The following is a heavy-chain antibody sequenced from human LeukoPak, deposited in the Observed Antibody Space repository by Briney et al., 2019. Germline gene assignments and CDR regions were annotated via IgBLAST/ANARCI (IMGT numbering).Heavy chain of an antibody. Sequence: ASVKVSCKASGYTFSSYGISWVRQAPGQGLEWMGWISGYNGNTNYAQKLQGRVTMTSDTSTSTAYMELRSLRSDDTAVYYCARDLHRVVVRGVPHYYYYMDVWGEGTTVTISS. J-gene: IGHJ6*03. CDR3: ARDLHRVVVRGVPHYYYYMDV. V-gene: IGHV1-18*01. D-gene: IGHD3-10*01. CDR2: ISGYNGNT. CDR1: GYTFSSYG.